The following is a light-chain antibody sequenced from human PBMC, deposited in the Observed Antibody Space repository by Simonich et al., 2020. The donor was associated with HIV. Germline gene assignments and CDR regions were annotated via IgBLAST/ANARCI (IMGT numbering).Light chain of an antibody. V-gene: IGKV4-1*01. CDR2: WAS. J-gene: IGKJ1*01. Sequence: DIVMTQSPDSLSVSLGERATINCKSSLNVLYNSNIKNYLALYQQKQGQPPKLLIYWASTRESGVPDRFSGSGSGTDFTLTISSLQAEDVAVYYCHQYYNTPRTFGQGTKVEIK. CDR1: LNVLYNSNIKNY. CDR3: HQYYNTPRT.